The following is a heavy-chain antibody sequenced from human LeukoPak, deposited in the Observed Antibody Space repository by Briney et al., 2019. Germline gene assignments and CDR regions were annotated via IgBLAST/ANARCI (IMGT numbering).Heavy chain of an antibody. V-gene: IGHV4-59*12. CDR2: IYYSGST. Sequence: SETLSLTCTVSGGSMSTYYWSWIRQPPGKGLEWIGYIYYSGSTYYNPSLKSRVTISVDMSKNQFSLKLSSVTAADTAVYYCARDISLFVSGPVGYWGQGTLVTVSS. CDR1: GGSMSTYY. J-gene: IGHJ4*02. D-gene: IGHD3-10*02. CDR3: ARDISLFVSGPVGY.